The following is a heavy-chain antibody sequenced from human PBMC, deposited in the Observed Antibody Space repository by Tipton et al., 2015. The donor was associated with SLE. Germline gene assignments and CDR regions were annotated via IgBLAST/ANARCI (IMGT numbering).Heavy chain of an antibody. D-gene: IGHD2-21*01. Sequence: SLRLSCAASGFTLISYAMHCVCHAPRKGLEWVAVISYDGSNKYYADTVKGRFTISRDNSKNTLYLQMNSLRAEDTAVYYCARDSPFVVYWYFDLWGRGTLVSVSS. V-gene: IGHV3-30*04. CDR2: ISYDGSNK. CDR3: ARDSPFVVYWYFDL. CDR1: GFTLISYA. J-gene: IGHJ2*01.